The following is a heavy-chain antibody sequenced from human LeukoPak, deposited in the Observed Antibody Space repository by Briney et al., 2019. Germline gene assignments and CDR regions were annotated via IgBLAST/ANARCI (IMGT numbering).Heavy chain of an antibody. Sequence: GGSLRLSCAASGFTFSSYAMHGVRQAPGKGLEWVAVISYDGSNKYYADSVKGRFTISRDNSKNTLYLQMNSLRAEDTAVYYCARAGLLWFGELFSAFDIWGQGTMVTVSS. CDR3: ARAGLLWFGELFSAFDI. V-gene: IGHV3-30*04. CDR1: GFTFSSYA. CDR2: ISYDGSNK. D-gene: IGHD3-10*01. J-gene: IGHJ3*02.